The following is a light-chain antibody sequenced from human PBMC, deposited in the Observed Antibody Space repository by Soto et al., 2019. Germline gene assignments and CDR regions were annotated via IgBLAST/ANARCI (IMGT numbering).Light chain of an antibody. CDR3: QQYNSYSTWT. J-gene: IGKJ1*01. CDR1: QSISSW. Sequence: DIQMTQSPSTLSASVGDRVTITCRASQSISSWLAWYQQKPGKAPELLIYDASSLESGVPSRFSGSGSGTEFTLTISSLQPDDFATHYCQQYNSYSTWTFGQGTKVEIK. V-gene: IGKV1-5*01. CDR2: DAS.